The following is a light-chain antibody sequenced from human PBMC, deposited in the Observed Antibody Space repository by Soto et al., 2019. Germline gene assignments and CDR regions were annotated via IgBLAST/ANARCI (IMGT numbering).Light chain of an antibody. CDR3: QQYNNWPWT. CDR1: QSVSSTY. CDR2: GAS. J-gene: IGKJ1*01. Sequence: EIVLTQSPDTLSLSPGERATLSCRASQSVSSTYLAWFQQKPGQTPRLLISGASSRASGIPERFSGSGSGTEFTLTISSLQSEDFAVYYCQQYNNWPWTFGQGTKVDIK. V-gene: IGKV3D-15*01.